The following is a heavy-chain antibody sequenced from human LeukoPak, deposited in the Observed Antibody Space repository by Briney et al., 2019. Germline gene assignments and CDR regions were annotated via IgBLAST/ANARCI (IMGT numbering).Heavy chain of an antibody. J-gene: IGHJ3*02. V-gene: IGHV5-51*01. CDR3: VLRWSTQRAFDI. CDR2: IYPGDSDT. Sequence: GESLKISCKGSGYSFITNWIGWVRQMPGKGLEWMGIIYPGDSDTRYSPSFQGQVTISADKSISTAYLQWSSLKASDTAMYYCVLRWSTQRAFDIWGQGTMVTVSS. D-gene: IGHD4-23*01. CDR1: GYSFITNW.